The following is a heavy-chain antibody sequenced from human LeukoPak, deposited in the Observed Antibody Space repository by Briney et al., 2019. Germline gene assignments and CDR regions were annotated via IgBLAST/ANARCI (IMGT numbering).Heavy chain of an antibody. CDR3: ASEGGSGWDNFDY. Sequence: GGSLRLSCAASGFTFSSYSMNWVRQAPGKGLEWVSYISSSSSTIYYADSVKGRFTISRDNAKNSLYLQMNSLRAEDTAVYYCASEGGSGWDNFDYWGQGTLVTVSS. D-gene: IGHD6-19*01. J-gene: IGHJ4*02. V-gene: IGHV3-48*04. CDR2: ISSSSSTI. CDR1: GFTFSSYS.